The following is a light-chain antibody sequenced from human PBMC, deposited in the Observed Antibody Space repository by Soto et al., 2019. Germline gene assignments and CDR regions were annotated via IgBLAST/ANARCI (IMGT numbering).Light chain of an antibody. CDR1: SGHSTYA. Sequence: QSVLTQSPSASASLGASVNLTCTLSSGHSTYAIEWHQQQPEKGPRFLMKLHSDGSHIKGDGIPHRFSGSSSGAGRYLTISSLQSEDEPDYYCQTWDTGIVVFGGGTKLTVL. CDR2: LHSDGSH. V-gene: IGLV4-69*01. J-gene: IGLJ2*01. CDR3: QTWDTGIVV.